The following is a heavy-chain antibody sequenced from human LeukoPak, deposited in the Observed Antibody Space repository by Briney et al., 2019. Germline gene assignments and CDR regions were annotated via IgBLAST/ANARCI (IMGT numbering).Heavy chain of an antibody. CDR2: IRWNSGSI. J-gene: IGHJ4*02. V-gene: IGHV3-9*01. CDR3: AKDIESISVAGNFDY. Sequence: GGSLRLSCAASGFTFDDFAMHWVRQAPGKCLEWVSSIRWNSGSIGYVDSVKGRFTISRDNAKNSLYMQMNSLRAEDTALYYCAKDIESISVAGNFDYWGQGTLVTVSS. D-gene: IGHD6-19*01. CDR1: GFTFDDFA.